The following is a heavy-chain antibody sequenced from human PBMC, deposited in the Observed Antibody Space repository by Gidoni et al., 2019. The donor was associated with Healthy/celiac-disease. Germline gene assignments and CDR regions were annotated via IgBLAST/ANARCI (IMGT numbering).Heavy chain of an antibody. CDR2: IDSGGST. CDR3: ARDGGLLWFGEPTPTYYYYGMDV. D-gene: IGHD3-10*01. Sequence: EVQLVESGGGLIQPGGSRRLSCADSGFTVGSTYMTWLRQAPGKGLEWVSVIDSGGSTYSADSVKGRFTISRDNSKNSLYLQMNSLRAEDTAVYYCARDGGLLWFGEPTPTYYYYGMDVWGQGTTVTVSS. CDR1: GFTVGSTY. V-gene: IGHV3-53*01. J-gene: IGHJ6*02.